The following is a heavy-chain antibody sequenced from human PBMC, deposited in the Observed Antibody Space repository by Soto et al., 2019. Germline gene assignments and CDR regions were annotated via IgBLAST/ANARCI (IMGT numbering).Heavy chain of an antibody. V-gene: IGHV1-69*13. D-gene: IGHD2-2*01. CDR1: GGTFSSYA. Sequence: ASVKVSCKASGGTFSSYAISWVRQAPGQGLEWMGGIIPIFGTANYAQKFQGRVTITADESTSTAYMELSSLRSEDTAVYYCAREGGWVVVVPAATELYGMDVWGQGTTVTVSS. CDR2: IIPIFGTA. J-gene: IGHJ6*02. CDR3: AREGGWVVVVPAATELYGMDV.